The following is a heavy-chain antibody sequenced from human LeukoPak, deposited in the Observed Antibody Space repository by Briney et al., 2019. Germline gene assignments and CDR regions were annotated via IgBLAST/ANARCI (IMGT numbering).Heavy chain of an antibody. D-gene: IGHD5-18*01. J-gene: IGHJ4*02. Sequence: SETLSLTCTVSGGSVSSGSYYWSWIRQPPGKRLEWIGYISYSGSTNYNPSLKSQVAISVDTSKNQFSLKLTSVTAADTAVYYCARHRHSHCYDYWGQGTLVTVSS. CDR2: ISYSGST. CDR3: ARHRHSHCYDY. V-gene: IGHV4-61*01. CDR1: GGSVSSGSYY.